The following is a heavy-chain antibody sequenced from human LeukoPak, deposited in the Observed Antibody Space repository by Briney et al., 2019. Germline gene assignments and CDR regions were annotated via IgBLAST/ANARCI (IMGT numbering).Heavy chain of an antibody. CDR1: GFTFSSYW. CDR2: INSDGSST. D-gene: IGHD3-3*01. V-gene: IGHV3-74*01. Sequence: GGSLRLSCAASGFTFSSYWMHSVRQAPEKGLVWVSRINSDGSSTNYADSVKGRFTISRDNAKNTLYLQMNSRRAEDTAVYYCARVQFSGYYMVPFDYWGQGTLVTVSS. J-gene: IGHJ4*02. CDR3: ARVQFSGYYMVPFDY.